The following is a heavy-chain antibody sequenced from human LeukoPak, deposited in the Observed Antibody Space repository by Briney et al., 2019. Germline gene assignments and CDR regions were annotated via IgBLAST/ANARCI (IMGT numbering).Heavy chain of an antibody. CDR3: ARHGSGSYYNLPTDY. CDR2: ISAYNGNT. J-gene: IGHJ4*02. CDR1: GYTFTSYG. Sequence: ASVKLSCKASGYTFTSYGISWVRQAPGQGLEWMGWISAYNGNTNYAQKLQGRVTMTTDTSTSTAYMELSSLRSDDTAVYYCARHGSGSYYNLPTDYWGQGTLVTVSS. D-gene: IGHD3-10*01. V-gene: IGHV1-18*01.